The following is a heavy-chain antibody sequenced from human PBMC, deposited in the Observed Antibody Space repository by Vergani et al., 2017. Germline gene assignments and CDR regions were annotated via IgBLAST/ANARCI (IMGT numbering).Heavy chain of an antibody. CDR3: ARDGRYDDAGSGYWSQGNYYYYYYMDV. CDR1: GFTFSSYA. J-gene: IGHJ6*03. Sequence: QVQLVESGGGVVQPGRSLRLSCAASGFTFSSYAMHWVRQAPGKGLEWVAVISYDGSNKYYADSVKGRFTISRDNSKNTLYLQMNSLIAEDTAVYYCARDGRYDDAGSGYWSQGNYYYYYYMDVWGKGTTVTVSS. CDR2: ISYDGSNK. D-gene: IGHD3-3*01. V-gene: IGHV3-30-3*01.